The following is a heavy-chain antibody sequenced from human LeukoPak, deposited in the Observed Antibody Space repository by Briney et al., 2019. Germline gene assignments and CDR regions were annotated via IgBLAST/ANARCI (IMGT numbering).Heavy chain of an antibody. CDR1: GFTFSSYA. D-gene: IGHD1-7*01. CDR2: ISGSGGST. J-gene: IGHJ4*02. V-gene: IGHV3-23*01. Sequence: GGSLRLSCAASGFTFSSYAMSWVHQAPGKGLEWVSAISGSGGSTYYADSVKGRFTISRDNSKNTLYLQMNSLRAEDTAVYYCANGITGTRAFDYWGQGTLVTVSS. CDR3: ANGITGTRAFDY.